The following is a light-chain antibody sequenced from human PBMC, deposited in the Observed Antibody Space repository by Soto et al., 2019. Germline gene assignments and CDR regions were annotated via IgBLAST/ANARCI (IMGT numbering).Light chain of an antibody. CDR1: QSVSSN. Sequence: EIVITQSPATLSVSPGERATLSCRASQSVSSNLAWYQQKPGQAPRLLIYGASTRATGIPARFSGSGSGTEFTLTISSLQSEDFAVYYCQQYNNWPPSYTFGQGTKVEIK. CDR2: GAS. CDR3: QQYNNWPPSYT. J-gene: IGKJ1*01. V-gene: IGKV3-15*01.